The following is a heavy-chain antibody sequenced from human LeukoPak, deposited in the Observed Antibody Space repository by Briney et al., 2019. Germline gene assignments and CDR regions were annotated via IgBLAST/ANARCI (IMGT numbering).Heavy chain of an antibody. J-gene: IGHJ6*03. D-gene: IGHD1-1*01. Sequence: SETLSLTCTVSGGSISGYYWNWIRQPAGKGLELIGRIYTSGYTNYNPSLKRRVTMSLDTSKNQFSLKLSSVTAADTAVYYCARGSYGNEETNYYMDVWGKGTTVTVSS. CDR2: IYTSGYT. CDR3: ARGSYGNEETNYYMDV. CDR1: GGSISGYY. V-gene: IGHV4-4*07.